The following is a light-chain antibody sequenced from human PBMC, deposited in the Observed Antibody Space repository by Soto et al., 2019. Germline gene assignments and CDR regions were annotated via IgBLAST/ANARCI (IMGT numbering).Light chain of an antibody. J-gene: IGKJ1*01. Sequence: EIKLTQSPATLSLSAGERATLSCRASQSVSTNYLAWYQQKPGQAPRLLIYGACNRATGIPDRFSGSGSGTDFTLTISRLEPEDFAVYYCQQYGSSGTFGQGTKVDIK. CDR3: QQYGSSGT. CDR2: GAC. CDR1: QSVSTNY. V-gene: IGKV3-20*01.